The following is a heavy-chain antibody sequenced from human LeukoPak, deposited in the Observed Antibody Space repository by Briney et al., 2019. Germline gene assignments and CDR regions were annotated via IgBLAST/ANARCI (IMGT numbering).Heavy chain of an antibody. D-gene: IGHD5-12*01. CDR2: ISSSSSYI. Sequence: GGSLRLSCAASGFTFRSYTMNWVRQAPGKGLEWVSSISSSSSYIYYADSMKGRFTISRDNAKNSLYLQMNSLRAEDTAVYYCARDRVVAPYYFDYWGQGTLVTASS. V-gene: IGHV3-21*01. CDR3: ARDRVVAPYYFDY. J-gene: IGHJ4*02. CDR1: GFTFRSYT.